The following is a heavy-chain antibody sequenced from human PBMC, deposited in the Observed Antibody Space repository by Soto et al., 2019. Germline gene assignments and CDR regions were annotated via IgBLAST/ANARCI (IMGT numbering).Heavy chain of an antibody. Sequence: GGSLRLSCAASGFTFDDYAMHWVRQAPGKGLEWVSGISWNSGSIGYADSVKGRFTISRDNAKNSLYLQMNSLRAEDTALYYCAKDLLAAAGSHFDYWGQGTLVTVSS. J-gene: IGHJ4*02. V-gene: IGHV3-9*01. CDR1: GFTFDDYA. D-gene: IGHD6-13*01. CDR3: AKDLLAAAGSHFDY. CDR2: ISWNSGSI.